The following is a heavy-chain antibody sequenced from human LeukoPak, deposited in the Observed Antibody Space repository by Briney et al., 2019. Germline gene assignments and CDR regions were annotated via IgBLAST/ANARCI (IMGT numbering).Heavy chain of an antibody. V-gene: IGHV3-11*05. J-gene: IGHJ2*01. CDR3: ARVGFDWSYWYFDL. Sequence: GGSLRLSCAASGFIFSDYYMSCISRAPGKGREWVSYISSSSSYTNYADSVKGRFTISRDNAKNSLYLQMNSLRVEDTAVYYCARVGFDWSYWYFDLWGRGTLVTVS. CDR1: GFIFSDYY. CDR2: ISSSSSYT. D-gene: IGHD3-9*01.